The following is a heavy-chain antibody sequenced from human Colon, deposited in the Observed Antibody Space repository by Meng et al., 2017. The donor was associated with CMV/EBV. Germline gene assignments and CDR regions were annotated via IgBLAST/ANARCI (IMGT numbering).Heavy chain of an antibody. CDR3: ARGIVVVPAATEIDYYYGMDV. CDR1: GGSTSSYY. D-gene: IGHD2-2*01. J-gene: IGHJ6*02. Sequence: SETLSPTCTVSGGSTSSYYWSWIRQPPGKGLEWIGYIYYSGSTNYNPSLKSRVTISVDTSKNQFSLKLSSVTAADTAVYYCARGIVVVPAATEIDYYYGMDVWGQGTTVTVSS. CDR2: IYYSGST. V-gene: IGHV4-59*01.